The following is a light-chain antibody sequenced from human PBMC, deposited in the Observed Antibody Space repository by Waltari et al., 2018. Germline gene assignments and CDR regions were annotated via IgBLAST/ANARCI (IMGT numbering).Light chain of an antibody. CDR1: QGISTY. Sequence: AIRITQSPSSLSASTGDRVTITCRASQGISTYLAWHQQKPGKAPKLLICAASTLQSGVPSRFSGSGSGTDFTLTSSCLQSEDFATYYCQQYYSYPRTFGQGTKVEI. V-gene: IGKV1-8*01. CDR2: AAS. J-gene: IGKJ1*01. CDR3: QQYYSYPRT.